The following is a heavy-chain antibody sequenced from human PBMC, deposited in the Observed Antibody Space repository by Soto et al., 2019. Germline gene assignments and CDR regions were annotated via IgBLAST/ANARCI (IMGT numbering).Heavy chain of an antibody. J-gene: IGHJ6*02. D-gene: IGHD2-2*01. CDR2: IYYSGST. CDR1: GGSVSSGSYY. Sequence: SETLSLTCTVSGGSVSSGSYYWSWIRQPPGKGLEWIGYIYYSGSTNYNPSLKSRVTISVDTSKNQFSPKLSSVTAADTAVYYCARVDYCSSTSCYSSLDYYYYGMDVWGQGTTVTVSS. CDR3: ARVDYCSSTSCYSSLDYYYYGMDV. V-gene: IGHV4-61*01.